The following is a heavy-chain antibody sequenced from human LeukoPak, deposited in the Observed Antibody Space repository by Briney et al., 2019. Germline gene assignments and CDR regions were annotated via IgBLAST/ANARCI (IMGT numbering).Heavy chain of an antibody. CDR2: ISGSGGST. Sequence: GSLRLSCAASGFTFSSYAMSWVRQAPGKGLEWVSAISGSGGSTYYADSVKGRFTISRDNSKNTLYLQMNSLRAEDTAVYYCAKSEGPPIKWELGYWGQGTLVTVSS. CDR1: GFTFSSYA. CDR3: AKSEGPPIKWELGY. J-gene: IGHJ4*02. D-gene: IGHD1-26*01. V-gene: IGHV3-23*01.